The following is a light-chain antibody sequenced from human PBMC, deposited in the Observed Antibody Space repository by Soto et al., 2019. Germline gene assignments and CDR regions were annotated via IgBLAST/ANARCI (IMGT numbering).Light chain of an antibody. Sequence: DIRLTQSRSFLSASVGDRVTNSCRASQGISSYLAWYQQKPGKARKLLIYAASTLQSGVPSRFSGSGSGTEFTLTISILQPEDFATYYCQQLNSYPYTFGQGTKLEIK. CDR3: QQLNSYPYT. J-gene: IGKJ2*01. CDR2: AAS. CDR1: QGISSY. V-gene: IGKV1-9*01.